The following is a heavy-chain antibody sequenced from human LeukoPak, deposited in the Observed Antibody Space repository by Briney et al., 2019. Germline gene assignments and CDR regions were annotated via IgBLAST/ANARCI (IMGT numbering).Heavy chain of an antibody. CDR3: ACRGVEAILLEAAFDT. D-gene: IGHD1-26*01. CDR1: GLNFRRSS. Sequence: GGSLRLSCIVSGLNFRRSSMNWVRQAPGKGLDWISYISDSSDSIHYADSVKGRFTISRDNDRQSVFLQMRSLRVDESALYYCACRGVEAILLEAAFDTWGQGTMVTVSS. V-gene: IGHV3-48*01. CDR2: ISDSSDSI. J-gene: IGHJ3*02.